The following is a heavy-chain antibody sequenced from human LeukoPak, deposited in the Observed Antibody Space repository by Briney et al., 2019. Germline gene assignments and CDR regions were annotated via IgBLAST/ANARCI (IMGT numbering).Heavy chain of an antibody. D-gene: IGHD3-9*01. V-gene: IGHV4-34*01. CDR1: GGSFSGYY. J-gene: IGHJ4*02. CDR3: ARDGILTGYFDY. CDR2: IHHSGST. Sequence: SETLSLTCAVYGGSFSGYYWSWIRQPPGKGLEWIGEIHHSGSTNYNPSLKSRVTISVDTSKNQFSLKLSSVTAADTAVYYCARDGILTGYFDYWGQGTLVTVSS.